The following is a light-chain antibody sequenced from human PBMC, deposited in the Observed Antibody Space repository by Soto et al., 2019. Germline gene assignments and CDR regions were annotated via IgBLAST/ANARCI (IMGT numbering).Light chain of an antibody. J-gene: IGKJ1*01. V-gene: IGKV3-20*01. CDR1: ESVTSSY. CDR2: DAS. Sequence: EIVLTQSPGTLSLSPGEIATLYFSASESVTSSYLGWYQQKPGQAPRLLIYDASNRATGIPDRFSGSGSGTDFTLTISRLEPEDFAVYYCQQYGSLSWTFGQGTKVDIK. CDR3: QQYGSLSWT.